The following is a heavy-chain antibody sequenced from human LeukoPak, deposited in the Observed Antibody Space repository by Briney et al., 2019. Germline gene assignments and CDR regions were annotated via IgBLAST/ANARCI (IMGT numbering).Heavy chain of an antibody. CDR3: ARRGGSGRLIDY. CDR1: GGSFSGYY. J-gene: IGHJ4*02. D-gene: IGHD3-10*01. Sequence: SETLSLTCAVYGGSFSGYYWSWIRQPPGKGLEWIGEINHSGSTNYNPSLKSRVTISVDTSKNQFSLKLSSVTAADTAVYYCARRGGSGRLIDYWGQGTLVTVSS. CDR2: INHSGST. V-gene: IGHV4-34*01.